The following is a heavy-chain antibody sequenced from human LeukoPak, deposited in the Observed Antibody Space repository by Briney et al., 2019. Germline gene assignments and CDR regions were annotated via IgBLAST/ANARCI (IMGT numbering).Heavy chain of an antibody. D-gene: IGHD1-7*01. V-gene: IGHV1-46*03. J-gene: IGHJ5*02. CDR2: INPSGGST. CDR3: ARDQEGLELLGCGWFDP. CDR1: GYTFTSYY. Sequence: ASLKVSCKASGYTFTSYYMHWVRQAPGHGLEWMGIINPSGGSTSYAQKFQGRVTMTRDTSTSTVYMELSSLRSEDTAVYYCARDQEGLELLGCGWFDPWGQGTLVTVSS.